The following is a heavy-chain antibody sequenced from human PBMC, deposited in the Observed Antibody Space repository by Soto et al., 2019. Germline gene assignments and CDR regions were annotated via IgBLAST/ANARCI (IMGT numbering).Heavy chain of an antibody. D-gene: IGHD5-12*01. J-gene: IGHJ4*02. CDR2: ISYDGSNK. V-gene: IGHV3-30*18. CDR3: AKDRRNSGYDPIDY. Sequence: GGSLILSCAASGFTFSSYGMHWVRQAPGKGLEWVAVISYDGSNKYYADSVKGRFTISRDNSKNTLYLQMSSLRAEDTAVYYCAKDRRNSGYDPIDYWGQGTLVTVSS. CDR1: GFTFSSYG.